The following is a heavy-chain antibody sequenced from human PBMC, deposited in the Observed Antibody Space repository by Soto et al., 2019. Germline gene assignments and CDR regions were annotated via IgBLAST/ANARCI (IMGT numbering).Heavy chain of an antibody. J-gene: IGHJ6*04. CDR3: ARDHVTVAPYYPFVMDV. CDR2: IYYSGTT. V-gene: IGHV4-31*02. CDR1: GDSISSGAYY. D-gene: IGHD6-19*01. Sequence: SETLSLTCTVSGDSISSGAYYWTWIRQRPGKGLEWIGYIYYSGTTYYSPSLKSRVSISVDTSQNQFSLKMSSVTAADTAVYYCARDHVTVAPYYPFVMDVWGKGTTVPVSS.